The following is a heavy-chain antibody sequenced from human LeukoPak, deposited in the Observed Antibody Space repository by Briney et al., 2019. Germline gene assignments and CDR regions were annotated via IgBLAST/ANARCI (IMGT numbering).Heavy chain of an antibody. CDR3: ARMAPDGVRWSWGWFDP. V-gene: IGHV1-18*01. CDR1: GYTFNSYG. Sequence: ASVKVSCKASGYTFNSYGISWVRQAPGQGLEWMGWISAYKGNTNYVQKFQGRVTMTTDTSTSTAYMELRSLRPDDTAVYYCARMAPDGVRWSWGWFDPWGQGTLVTVSS. D-gene: IGHD4-23*01. CDR2: ISAYKGNT. J-gene: IGHJ5*02.